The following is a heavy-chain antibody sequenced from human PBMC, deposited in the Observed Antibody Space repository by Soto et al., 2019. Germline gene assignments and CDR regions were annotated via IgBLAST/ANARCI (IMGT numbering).Heavy chain of an antibody. CDR3: ARGIPTYYYDSSGSQPGSFDP. Sequence: GASVKVSCKASGGTFSSYTISWVRQAPGQGLEWMGRIIPILGIANYAQKFQGRVTITADKSTSTAYMELSSLRSEDTAVYYCARGIPTYYYDSSGSQPGSFDPWGQGTLVTVSS. CDR2: IIPILGIA. D-gene: IGHD3-22*01. V-gene: IGHV1-69*02. J-gene: IGHJ5*02. CDR1: GGTFSSYT.